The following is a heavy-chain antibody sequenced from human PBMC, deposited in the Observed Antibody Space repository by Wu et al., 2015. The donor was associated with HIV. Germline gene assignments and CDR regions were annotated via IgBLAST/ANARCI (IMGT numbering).Heavy chain of an antibody. D-gene: IGHD1-1*01. CDR3: ANRNXIGNMEAFDI. CDR1: GYTFTTYY. J-gene: IGHJ3*02. CDR2: INPSENRV. V-gene: IGHV1-46*03. Sequence: QVQLVQSGAEVKKPGASVKVSCKASGYTFTTYYIHWVRQAPGQGPEWMGVINPSENRVSYAQRFQGRVTMTRDTSTSTVYMELSSLRSEDTAVYFXANRNXIGNMEAFDIWGQGTKVIVSS.